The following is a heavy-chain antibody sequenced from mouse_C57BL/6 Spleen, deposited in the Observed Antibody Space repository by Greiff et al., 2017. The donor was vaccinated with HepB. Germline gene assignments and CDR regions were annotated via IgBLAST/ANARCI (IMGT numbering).Heavy chain of an antibody. CDR1: GYTFTDYN. CDR3: AKGSDYYGSSYVFAY. D-gene: IGHD1-1*01. CDR2: INPNNGGT. V-gene: IGHV1-18*01. Sequence: EVQLQQSGPELVKPGASVKIPCKASGYTFTDYNMDWVKQSHGKSLEWIGDINPNNGGTIYNQKFKGKATLTVDKSSSTAYMELRRLTSEDTAVYYCAKGSDYYGSSYVFAYWGQGTLVTVSA. J-gene: IGHJ3*01.